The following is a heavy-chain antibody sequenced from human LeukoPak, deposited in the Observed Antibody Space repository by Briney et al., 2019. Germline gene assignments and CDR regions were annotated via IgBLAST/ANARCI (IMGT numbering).Heavy chain of an antibody. CDR1: GYSISSGYY. Sequence: SETLSLTCAASGYSISSGYYWGWIRQPPGKGREWIGSIYHSGSTYYNPSLKSRVTISVDTSKNQFSLKLSSVTAADTAVYYCARLGGSYTPTYYYYYYMDVWGKGTTVTVSS. V-gene: IGHV4-38-2*01. CDR2: IYHSGST. CDR3: ARLGGSYTPTYYYYYYMDV. D-gene: IGHD4-23*01. J-gene: IGHJ6*03.